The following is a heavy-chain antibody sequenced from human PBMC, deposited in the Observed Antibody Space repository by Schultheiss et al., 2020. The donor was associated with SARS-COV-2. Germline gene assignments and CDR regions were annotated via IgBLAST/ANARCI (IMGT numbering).Heavy chain of an antibody. CDR2: IYHSGST. Sequence: SETLSLTCAVYGGSFSGYYWSWIRQPLGKGLEWIGSIYHSGSTYYNPSLKSRVTISVDTSKNQFSLKLSSVTAADTAVYYCARDRNGYPDYWGQGTLVTVSS. D-gene: IGHD1-1*01. CDR1: GGSFSGYY. V-gene: IGHV4-34*01. CDR3: ARDRNGYPDY. J-gene: IGHJ4*02.